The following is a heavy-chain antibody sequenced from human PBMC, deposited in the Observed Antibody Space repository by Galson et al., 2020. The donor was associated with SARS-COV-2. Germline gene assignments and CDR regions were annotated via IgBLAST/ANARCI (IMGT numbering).Heavy chain of an antibody. J-gene: IGHJ6*02. D-gene: IGHD2-15*01. V-gene: IGHV4-34*01. CDR1: GGSFSDYY. CDR3: ARGIRFVVPRIVVVVAVRYCSFGIDV. Sequence: SETLSLTCAVYGGSFSDYYWSWIRQSPGKGLEWIGEINHSGNTNYNPSLKSRVTISVDTTKNKFSLKLSSMTAADTAVDYCARGIRFVVPRIVVVVAVRYCSFGIDVWCQGTTLAVSS. CDR2: INHSGNT.